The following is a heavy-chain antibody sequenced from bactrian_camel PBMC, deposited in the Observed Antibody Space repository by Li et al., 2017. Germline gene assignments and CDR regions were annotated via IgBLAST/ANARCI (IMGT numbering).Heavy chain of an antibody. D-gene: IGHD5*01. V-gene: IGHV3S1*01. J-gene: IGHJ4*01. CDR1: GYMYAKYC. CDR2: VDDDGST. Sequence: HVQLVESGGGSVQAGGSLRLSCAASGYMYAKYCMGWLRQAPGKEPEGVAAVDDDGSTTYADSVKGRFTISRDNAKNTLYLQLDSLKTDDTAKYYCARGWYGLEGSRGQGTQVTVS. CDR3: ARGWYGLEGS.